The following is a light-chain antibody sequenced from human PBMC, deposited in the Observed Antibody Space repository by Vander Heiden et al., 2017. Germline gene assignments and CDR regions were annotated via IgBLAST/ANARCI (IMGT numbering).Light chain of an antibody. CDR2: KDS. V-gene: IGLV3-1*01. J-gene: IGLJ2*01. CDR1: TLGDKY. Sequence: SYELNQPPSVSVSPGQTTSITCSGDTLGDKYACWYQQKQGQSPVLVIYKDSKRPAGIPARLSGYNAGTTATLTISGTQAMDEADYYCQAWDSSTVVFGGGTKLTVL. CDR3: QAWDSSTVV.